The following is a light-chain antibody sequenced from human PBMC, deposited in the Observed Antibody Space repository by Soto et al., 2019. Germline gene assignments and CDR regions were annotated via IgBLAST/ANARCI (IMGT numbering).Light chain of an antibody. V-gene: IGKV3-20*01. CDR2: GAS. J-gene: IGKJ4*01. Sequence: EIVLTQSPGTLSLSPGERATLSCRASQSVSSSYLAWYQQKPGQAPRLLIYGASSRATGIPDRFSGSGSGNDFTLTISRLEPEDFAVYYCQQYGSSPQKLTFGGGTKVEIK. CDR3: QQYGSSPQKLT. CDR1: QSVSSSY.